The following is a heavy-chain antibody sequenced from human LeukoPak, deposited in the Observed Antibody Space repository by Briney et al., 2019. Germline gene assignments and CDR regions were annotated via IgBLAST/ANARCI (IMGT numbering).Heavy chain of an antibody. CDR3: ARDMKGQWTSYYGMDV. J-gene: IGHJ6*02. Sequence: GGSLRLSCRASRFSFSDYDMHWVRQAPGKGLEWVSYISSSSSTIYYADSVKGRFTISRDNAKNSLYLQMNSLRAEDTAVYYCARDMKGQWTSYYGMDVWGQGTTVTVSS. V-gene: IGHV3-48*04. D-gene: IGHD6-19*01. CDR1: RFSFSDYD. CDR2: ISSSSSTI.